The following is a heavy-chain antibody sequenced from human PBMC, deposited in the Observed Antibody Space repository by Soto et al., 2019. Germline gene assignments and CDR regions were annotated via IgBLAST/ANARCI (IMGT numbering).Heavy chain of an antibody. Sequence: QEQLVQSGAEVKKPGSSVKVSCKAPGDIFRTSAMSWVRQAPGQGLEWMGGIIPLFGMANYAHQFQGRVAITADKSTTTVYLEVSSLTSDDTAAYYCARGSAAAVPTGYCDYWGQGTLVTVSS. D-gene: IGHD6-25*01. CDR1: GDIFRTSA. V-gene: IGHV1-69*17. CDR3: ARGSAAAVPTGYCDY. J-gene: IGHJ4*02. CDR2: IIPLFGMA.